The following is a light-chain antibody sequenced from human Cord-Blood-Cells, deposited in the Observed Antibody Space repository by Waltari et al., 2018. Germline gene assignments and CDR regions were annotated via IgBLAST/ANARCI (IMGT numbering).Light chain of an antibody. CDR2: DAS. J-gene: IGKJ2*01. CDR3: QQANRFPYT. V-gene: IGKV1D-12*01. Sequence: DIQLTQSPSSVSASVGDRVTITCRASQGISSWLAWSQQKPGKATKLLIYDASSLQSGVPSRFSGSGSGTEFTLTISSLQPEDFATYYCQQANRFPYTFGQGTKLESK. CDR1: QGISSW.